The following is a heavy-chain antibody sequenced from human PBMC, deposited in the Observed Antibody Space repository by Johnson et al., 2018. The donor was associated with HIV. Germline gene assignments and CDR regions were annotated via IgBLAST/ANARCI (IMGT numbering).Heavy chain of an antibody. CDR2: IKNKANSYTT. V-gene: IGHV3-15*01. D-gene: IGHD1-26*01. J-gene: IGHJ3*02. Sequence: VQLVESGGGLVEPGGSLRLSCAASGFTFNNAWMSWVRQAPGKGLEWVGRIKNKANSYTTEYAASVKGRFTISRDDSKNTLYLQMNSLKTEDTAVYYCTTPSGSYVSSYDAFDIWGQGTMVTVSS. CDR1: GFTFNNAW. CDR3: TTPSGSYVSSYDAFDI.